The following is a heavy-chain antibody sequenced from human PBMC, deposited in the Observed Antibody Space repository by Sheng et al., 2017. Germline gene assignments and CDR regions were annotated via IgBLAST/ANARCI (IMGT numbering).Heavy chain of an antibody. CDR1: GYSISSGYY. CDR3: ARWKKGYSYGYFDY. Sequence: QVQLQESGPGLVKPSETLSLTCTVSGYSISSGYYWGWIRQPPGKGLEWIGSIYHSGSTYYNPSLKSRVTISVDTSKNQFSLKLSSVTAADTAVYYCARWKKGYSYGYFDYWGQGTLVTVSS. V-gene: IGHV4-38-2*02. CDR2: IYHSGST. J-gene: IGHJ4*02. D-gene: IGHD5-18*01.